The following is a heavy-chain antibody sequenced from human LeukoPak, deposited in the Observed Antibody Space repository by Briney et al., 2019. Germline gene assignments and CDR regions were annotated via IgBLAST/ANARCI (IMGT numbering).Heavy chain of an antibody. CDR2: INHSGST. V-gene: IGHV4-34*01. D-gene: IGHD2-2*01. J-gene: IGHJ4*02. Sequence: SETLSLACAVYGGSFSGYYWSWIRQPPGKGLEWIGEINHSGSTNYNPSLKSRVTISVDTSKNQFSLKLSSVTAADTAVYYCARGLPAYCSSTSCYANDYWGQGTLVTVSS. CDR1: GGSFSGYY. CDR3: ARGLPAYCSSTSCYANDY.